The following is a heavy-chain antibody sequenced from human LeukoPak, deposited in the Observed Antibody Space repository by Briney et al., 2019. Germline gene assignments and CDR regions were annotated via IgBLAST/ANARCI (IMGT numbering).Heavy chain of an antibody. CDR1: GFTFSSYA. D-gene: IGHD3-16*01. J-gene: IGHJ4*02. CDR3: AKDSGTSYGDLDY. V-gene: IGHV3-23*01. Sequence: PGGSLRLSCAASGFTFSSYAMSWVRQAPGKGLEWVSTVSGSGGSTYYADFVKGRFTISRDNSKSALYLQMNSLRAEDMAVYYCAKDSGTSYGDLDYWGQGTLVTVPS. CDR2: VSGSGGST.